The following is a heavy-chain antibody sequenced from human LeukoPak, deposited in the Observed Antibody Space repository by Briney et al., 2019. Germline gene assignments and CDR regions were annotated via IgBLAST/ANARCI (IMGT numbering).Heavy chain of an antibody. V-gene: IGHV3-53*01. CDR1: GFTFSSYS. CDR3: ARALDYYDSGSYFYFDL. CDR2: LYRSGST. J-gene: IGHJ2*01. Sequence: PGGSLRLSCAASGFTFSSYSMNWVRQAPGKGLEWVSLLYRSGSTYYADSVKGRFTISRDNSKNTLYLQMNSLRAEDTAVYYCARALDYYDSGSYFYFDLWGRGTLVTVSS. D-gene: IGHD3-10*01.